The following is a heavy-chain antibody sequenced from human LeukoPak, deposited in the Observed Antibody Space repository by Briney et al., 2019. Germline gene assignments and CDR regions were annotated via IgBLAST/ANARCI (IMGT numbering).Heavy chain of an antibody. V-gene: IGHV1-18*01. D-gene: IGHD3-3*01. CDR2: ISAYNGNT. CDR1: GYTFTSYG. J-gene: IGHJ3*02. Sequence: ASVKVSCTASGYTFTSYGISWGRQTPGQGLEWMGWISAYNGNTNYAQKLQGRVTMTTDTSTSTAYMELRSLRSDDTAVYYCASSLTIFGVVISYAFDIWGQGTMVTVSS. CDR3: ASSLTIFGVVISYAFDI.